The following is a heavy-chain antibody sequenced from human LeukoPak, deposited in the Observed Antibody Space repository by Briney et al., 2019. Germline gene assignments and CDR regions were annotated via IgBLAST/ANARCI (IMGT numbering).Heavy chain of an antibody. D-gene: IGHD3-3*01. V-gene: IGHV4-59*01. CDR1: GGPISSYY. J-gene: IGHJ6*02. CDR3: ARVPLYYASANYYYYGMDV. Sequence: PSETLSLTCTVSGGPISSYYWSWIRQPPGKGLEWIGYIYYSGSTNYNPSLKSRVTISVDTSKNQFSLKLSSVTAADTAVYYCARVPLYYASANYYYYGMDVWGQGTTVTVSS. CDR2: IYYSGST.